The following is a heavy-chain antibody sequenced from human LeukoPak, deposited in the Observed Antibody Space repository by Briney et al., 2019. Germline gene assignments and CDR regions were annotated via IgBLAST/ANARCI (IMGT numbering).Heavy chain of an antibody. CDR2: IIPTLGIA. J-gene: IGHJ6*03. D-gene: IGHD5-12*01. CDR1: GGTFSSYT. CDR3: ASPPSGYDYYYYYYMDV. Sequence: ASVKVSCKASGGTFSSYTISWVRRAPGQGLEWMGRIIPTLGIANYAQKFQGRVTITADKSTSTAYMELSSLRSEDTAVYYCASPPSGYDYYYYYYMDVWGKGTTVTVSS. V-gene: IGHV1-69*02.